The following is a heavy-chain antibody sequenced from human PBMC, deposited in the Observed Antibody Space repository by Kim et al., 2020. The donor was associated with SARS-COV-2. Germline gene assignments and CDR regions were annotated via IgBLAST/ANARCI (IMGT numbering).Heavy chain of an antibody. J-gene: IGHJ4*02. CDR3: ARSNGYEFSY. CDR2: GNT. V-gene: IGHV1-18*01. Sequence: GNTNYAQNFQDRGILTTDTTTSTAYMELRSLRSDDAAVFYCARSNGYEFSYWGQGTLVTVSS. D-gene: IGHD3-22*01.